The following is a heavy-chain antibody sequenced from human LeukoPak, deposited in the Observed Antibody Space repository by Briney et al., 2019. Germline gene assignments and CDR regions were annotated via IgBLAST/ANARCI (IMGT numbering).Heavy chain of an antibody. CDR2: VNSDGSDT. CDR3: ARGLSASCFDT. Sequence: GGSLRLSCAASGFTFSRCWMHWVRQAPGKGLVWVSGVNSDGSDTNYADSVKGRFTISRDNAENTLYLQVNSLRAEDTAVYYCARGLSASCFDTWGQGTLVTVSS. V-gene: IGHV3-74*01. CDR1: GFTFSRCW. J-gene: IGHJ5*02.